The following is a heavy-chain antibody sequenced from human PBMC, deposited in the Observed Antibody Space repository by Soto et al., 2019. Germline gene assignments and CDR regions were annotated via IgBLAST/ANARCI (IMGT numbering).Heavy chain of an antibody. Sequence: SETLSLTCSVSGASISSFNWNWVRQPAGKGREWVGRLNIAGTINYNPSLKSRITMAMDTLKKQISLHLMSVTAADTAIYYCARDPGEYTSSWFWYFSHWGHGTLVTVSS. J-gene: IGHJ2*01. CDR1: GASISSFN. V-gene: IGHV4-4*07. CDR2: LNIAGTI. CDR3: ARDPGEYTSSWFWYFSH. D-gene: IGHD6-13*01.